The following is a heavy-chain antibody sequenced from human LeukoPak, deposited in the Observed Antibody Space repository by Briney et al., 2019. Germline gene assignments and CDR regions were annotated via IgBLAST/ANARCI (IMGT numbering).Heavy chain of an antibody. D-gene: IGHD1-26*01. CDR3: ARDRGIVGAAIDY. Sequence: SLRLSCAASGFTFSSYGMHLVRQAPGKGLEWVAVIWYDGSNKYYADSVKGRFTISRDNSKNTLYLQMNSLRAEDTAVYYCARDRGIVGAAIDYWGQGTLVTVSS. CDR1: GFTFSSYG. V-gene: IGHV3-33*08. J-gene: IGHJ4*02. CDR2: IWYDGSNK.